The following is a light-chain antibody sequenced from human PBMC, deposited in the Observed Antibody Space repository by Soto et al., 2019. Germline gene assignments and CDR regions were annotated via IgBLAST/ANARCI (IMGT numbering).Light chain of an antibody. Sequence: ENVLTQSPGTLPLSPGERATLSCRASQSVSSSSLAWYQQKPGQAPRLLIYGASSRATGIPDRFSGSGSGTDFTLTISRLELEDFAVYYCQQYGISPPWTFGQGTKVEIK. CDR1: QSVSSSS. V-gene: IGKV3-20*01. CDR3: QQYGISPPWT. CDR2: GAS. J-gene: IGKJ1*01.